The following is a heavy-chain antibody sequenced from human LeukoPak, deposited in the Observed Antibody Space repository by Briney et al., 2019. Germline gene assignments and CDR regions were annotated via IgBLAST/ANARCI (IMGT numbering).Heavy chain of an antibody. CDR2: ISGSGGGT. Sequence: GGSLRLSCAVSGITLSNYGMSWVRQAPGKGLEWVAGISGSGGGTDYADSVKGRFTISRDNPKNTLYLQMNSLGAEDTAVYFCAKRGVVIRVILVGFHKEAYYFDSWGQGALVTVPS. D-gene: IGHD3-22*01. V-gene: IGHV3-23*01. J-gene: IGHJ4*02. CDR1: GITLSNYG. CDR3: AKRGVVIRVILVGFHKEAYYFDS.